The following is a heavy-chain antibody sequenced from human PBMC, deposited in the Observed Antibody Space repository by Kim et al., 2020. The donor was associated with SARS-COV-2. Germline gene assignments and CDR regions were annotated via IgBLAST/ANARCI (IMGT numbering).Heavy chain of an antibody. J-gene: IGHJ5*02. Sequence: SQTLSLTCAISGDAVSSNSAAWNWIRQSPSRGLEWLGRTYYRSKWSNDYAVSVKSRITIDPDTSKNQISLHLNSVTPEDTAVYYCARAVAGRNWFDPWGQGTLVTVSS. CDR2: TYYRSKWSN. CDR3: ARAVAGRNWFDP. CDR1: GDAVSSNSAA. D-gene: IGHD6-19*01. V-gene: IGHV6-1*01.